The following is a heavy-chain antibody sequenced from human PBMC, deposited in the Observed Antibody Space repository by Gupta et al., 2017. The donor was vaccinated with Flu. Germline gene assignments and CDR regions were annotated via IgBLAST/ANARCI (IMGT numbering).Heavy chain of an antibody. V-gene: IGHV3-74*01. Sequence: KGLLWVSRMKSNASSASYADSAKGRIAISRDNAKNTLYLQMNSLRAEDTAVYYCARDGAGDCSGGSCYSWFDPWGQGTLVTVSS. J-gene: IGHJ5*02. CDR3: ARDGAGDCSGGSCYSWFDP. CDR2: MKSNASSA. D-gene: IGHD2-15*01.